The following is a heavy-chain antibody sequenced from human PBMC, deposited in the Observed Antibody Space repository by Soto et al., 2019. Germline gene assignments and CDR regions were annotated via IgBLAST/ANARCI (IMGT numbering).Heavy chain of an antibody. V-gene: IGHV3-23*01. D-gene: IGHD6-13*01. CDR3: AEDHSSSWYEKAFDI. J-gene: IGHJ3*02. CDR1: EFTFSSYA. CDR2: ISGSAGST. Sequence: EVQLLESGGGLVLPGGSLRLSCAASEFTFSSYAMSWVRQAPGKGLEWVSAISGSAGSTYYAESVKGRFTISRDNSKNTQYLQMNSLRAEDTAVYYCAEDHSSSWYEKAFDIWGQGTMVTVSS.